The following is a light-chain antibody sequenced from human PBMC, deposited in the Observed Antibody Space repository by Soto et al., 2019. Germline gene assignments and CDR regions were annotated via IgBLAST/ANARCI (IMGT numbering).Light chain of an antibody. V-gene: IGKV3-15*01. Sequence: EIVLTQSPATLSLSPGERATLSCRASQSVSRYLAWYQQKPGQAPRLLIYDASTRATGIPARFSGSGSGTEFTLTITSLQSEDFAVYYCQQYGSSGTFGQGTKV. J-gene: IGKJ1*01. CDR3: QQYGSSGT. CDR2: DAS. CDR1: QSVSRY.